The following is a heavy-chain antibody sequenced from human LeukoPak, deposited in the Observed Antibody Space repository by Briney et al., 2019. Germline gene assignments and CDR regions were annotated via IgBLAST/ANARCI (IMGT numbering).Heavy chain of an antibody. J-gene: IGHJ4*02. V-gene: IGHV1-18*01. Sequence: GASVKVTLMASGYTFTSYGITEVRQAPGQGLEWMGWISAYNGNTDYAQCLQGRVTMTTDTSTSTAYMKLRSLRSDDTAVYYCASGSRIVASGTAFDYWGQETLVTVSS. CDR3: ASGSRIVASGTAFDY. D-gene: IGHD6-13*01. CDR2: ISAYNGNT. CDR1: GYTFTSYG.